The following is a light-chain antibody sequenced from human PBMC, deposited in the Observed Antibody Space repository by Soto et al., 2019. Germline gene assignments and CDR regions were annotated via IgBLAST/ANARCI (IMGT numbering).Light chain of an antibody. J-gene: IGKJ1*01. CDR2: KAS. V-gene: IGKV1-5*03. Sequence: DIQMTQPPSTLSASVGDRVTITCRASQSIGSWLAWYQQKPGKAPNLLIYKASNLKRGVPSRFSGSGSGTEFSLTISGLQPDDSETYYCQQYNGSPWTFGQGTKVEIK. CDR3: QQYNGSPWT. CDR1: QSIGSW.